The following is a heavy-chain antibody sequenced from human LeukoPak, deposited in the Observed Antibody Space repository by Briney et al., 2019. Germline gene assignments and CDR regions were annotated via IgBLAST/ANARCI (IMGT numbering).Heavy chain of an antibody. Sequence: PGGSLRLSCSASGFTFSSYAMSWVRQAPGKGLEWVSSISGYDGSTYYADSAKGRFTISRDNSKNTLYLQMNSLRAEDTAVYYCAKDCGRDCYLSEYWGQGTLVTVSS. V-gene: IGHV3-23*01. CDR1: GFTFSSYA. D-gene: IGHD2-21*01. CDR2: ISGYDGST. CDR3: AKDCGRDCYLSEY. J-gene: IGHJ4*02.